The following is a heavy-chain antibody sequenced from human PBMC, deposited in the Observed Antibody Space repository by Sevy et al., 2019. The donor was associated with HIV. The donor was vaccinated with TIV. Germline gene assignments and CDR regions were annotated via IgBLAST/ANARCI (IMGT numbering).Heavy chain of an antibody. V-gene: IGHV4-4*07. J-gene: IGHJ4*02. CDR1: GGSISSYY. CDR3: ARELDIVVVVAATPGAFDY. CDR2: IDTSGST. D-gene: IGHD2-15*01. Sequence: WETLSLTCTVSGGSISSYYWSWIRQPAGKGLEWIGRIDTSGSTNYNPSLKSRVTMSVDTSKNQFSLKLSSVTAADTAAYYCARELDIVVVVAATPGAFDYWGQGTLVTVSS.